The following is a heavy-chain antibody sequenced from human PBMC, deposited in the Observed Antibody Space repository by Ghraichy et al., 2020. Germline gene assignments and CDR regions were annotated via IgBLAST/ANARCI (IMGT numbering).Heavy chain of an antibody. V-gene: IGHV1-69*13. CDR3: ARGRGCSGGSCYRPKYAFDI. D-gene: IGHD2-15*01. CDR2: IIPIFGTA. CDR1: GGTFSSYA. Sequence: SVKVSCKASGGTFSSYAISWVRQAPGQGLEWMGGIIPIFGTANYAQKFQGRVTITADESTSTAYMELSSLRSEDTAVYYCARGRGCSGGSCYRPKYAFDIWGQGTMVTVSS. J-gene: IGHJ3*02.